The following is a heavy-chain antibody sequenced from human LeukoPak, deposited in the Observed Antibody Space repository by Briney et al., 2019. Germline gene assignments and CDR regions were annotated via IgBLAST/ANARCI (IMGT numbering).Heavy chain of an antibody. Sequence: SETLSLTCAVYGGSLSGYYWSWFRQPPGKGLEWIGEVNHGGSTNYNPSLKSRVTFSVDTSKNHFSLKLSSVTAADTAVYYCARGGPSHCSSTSCFEYYFDYWGPGTLVTVSS. J-gene: IGHJ4*02. CDR3: ARGGPSHCSSTSCFEYYFDY. CDR1: GGSLSGYY. D-gene: IGHD2-2*01. CDR2: VNHGGST. V-gene: IGHV4-34*01.